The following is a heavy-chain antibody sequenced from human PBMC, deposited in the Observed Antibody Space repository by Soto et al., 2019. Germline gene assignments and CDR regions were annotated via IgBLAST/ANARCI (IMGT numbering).Heavy chain of an antibody. V-gene: IGHV3-53*01. D-gene: IGHD6-6*01. CDR3: ARVSSHLPDNWFDP. CDR1: GFAVSANY. J-gene: IGHJ5*02. CDR2: IYTDDST. Sequence: EVQLVESGGGLIQAGGSLRLSCAASGFAVSANYISWVRQAPGKGLEWVSIIYTDDSTYYPDSVKGRFTFSRDKSKNTLYLQMDSLRSDDTSVYYCARVSSHLPDNWFDPWGQGTLVTVSS.